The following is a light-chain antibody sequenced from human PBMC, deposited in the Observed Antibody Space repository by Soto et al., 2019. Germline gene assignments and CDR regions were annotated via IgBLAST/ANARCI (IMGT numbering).Light chain of an antibody. CDR1: SGDVGAYNY. J-gene: IGLJ3*02. V-gene: IGLV2-8*01. CDR2: EVN. Sequence: QSALTQSPSASASPGQSVTISCTGSSGDVGAYNYVSWYQQHPGKAPKLIIYEVNKRASGVPDRFSGSKSGITASLTVSGLQADDEADYYCGAHAGSNTWVFGGGTKLTVL. CDR3: GAHAGSNTWV.